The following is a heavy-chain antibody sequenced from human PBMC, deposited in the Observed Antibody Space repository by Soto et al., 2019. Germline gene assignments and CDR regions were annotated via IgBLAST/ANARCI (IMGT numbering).Heavy chain of an antibody. D-gene: IGHD4-17*01. Sequence: QVQLQESGPGLVKPSETLSLTCTVSGGSIRSYYWSWIRQPPGKGLEWIGYIYYSGSTNYNPSLKSRVTISVDTSKNQFSLKLSSVTAADTAVYYCARLYGWAPDYGGQGTLVTVSS. CDR2: IYYSGST. V-gene: IGHV4-59*08. CDR1: GGSIRSYY. J-gene: IGHJ4*02. CDR3: ARLYGWAPDY.